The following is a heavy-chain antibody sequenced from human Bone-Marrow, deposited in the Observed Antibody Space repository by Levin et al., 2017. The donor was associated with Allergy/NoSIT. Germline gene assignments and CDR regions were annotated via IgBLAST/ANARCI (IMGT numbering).Heavy chain of an antibody. CDR1: GGSISSNTYS. CDR2: IYYSGTT. D-gene: IGHD4-17*01. Sequence: SETLSLTCTVSGGSISSNTYSWGWVRQPPGKGLEWIGTIYYSGTTYYNPSLKSRVTISVDTSKNQFSLKLSSVTVADTAVYYCARRGSVTYYYFDYWGQGALVTVSS. CDR3: ARRGSVTYYYFDY. J-gene: IGHJ4*02. V-gene: IGHV4-39*01.